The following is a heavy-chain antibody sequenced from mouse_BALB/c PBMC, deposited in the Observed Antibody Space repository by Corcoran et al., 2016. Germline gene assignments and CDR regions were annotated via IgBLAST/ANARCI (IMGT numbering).Heavy chain of an antibody. CDR1: GYTFTNYT. CDR2: INPSSGYT. Sequence: QVQLQQSGAELARPGASAKMSGKAAGYTFTNYTMHWVKQRTGQGLEWIRYINPSSGYTNYNQKFKDKATLTADKSSSTSYMQLSSLTSEDSAVYYCARTGDSYYDYAWFAYWGQGTLVTVSA. D-gene: IGHD2-4*01. CDR3: ARTGDSYYDYAWFAY. J-gene: IGHJ3*01. V-gene: IGHV1-4*01.